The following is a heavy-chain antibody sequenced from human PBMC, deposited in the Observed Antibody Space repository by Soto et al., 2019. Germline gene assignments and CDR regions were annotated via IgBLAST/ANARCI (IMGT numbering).Heavy chain of an antibody. V-gene: IGHV3-23*01. Sequence: GGSLRLSCKVSGFTFRDYAMSWVRQAPGKGLEWVSDISGSGGDARYADSVKGRFTISRDNSRDTLFLQLNSLRVDDMAVYYCGKERRGSGWSVCNFWGQGTLVTVSS. CDR2: ISGSGGDA. CDR1: GFTFRDYA. J-gene: IGHJ4*02. D-gene: IGHD6-19*01. CDR3: GKERRGSGWSVCNF.